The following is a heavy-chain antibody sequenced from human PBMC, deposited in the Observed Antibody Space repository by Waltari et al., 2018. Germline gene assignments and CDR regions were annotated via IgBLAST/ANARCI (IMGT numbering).Heavy chain of an antibody. CDR2: IYPGDSDT. CDR3: ARSNPSKAYYFDY. V-gene: IGHV5-51*03. Sequence: EVQPVQSGAEVTKPGESQKISCKGSGSSFTLYWIVWVRPVPGKGLEWRGIIYPGDSDTRYSPSFQGQVTISADKSISTAYLQWSSLKASDTAMYYCARSNPSKAYYFDYWGQGTLVTVSS. J-gene: IGHJ4*02. D-gene: IGHD7-27*01. CDR1: GSSFTLYW.